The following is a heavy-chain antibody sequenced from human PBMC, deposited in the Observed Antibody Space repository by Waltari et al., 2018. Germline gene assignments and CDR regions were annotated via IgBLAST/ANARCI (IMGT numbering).Heavy chain of an antibody. CDR3: ATNIAAAGNSVGVRYYFDY. V-gene: IGHV3-7*01. CDR1: GFTFSSYW. CDR2: IKQDGSEK. Sequence: EVQLVESGGGLVQPGGSLRLSCAASGFTFSSYWMSWVRQAPGKGLEWVANIKQDGSEKYYVDSVKGRFTISRDNAKNSLYLQMNSLRAEDTAVYYCATNIAAAGNSVGVRYYFDYWGQGTLVTVSS. D-gene: IGHD6-13*01. J-gene: IGHJ4*02.